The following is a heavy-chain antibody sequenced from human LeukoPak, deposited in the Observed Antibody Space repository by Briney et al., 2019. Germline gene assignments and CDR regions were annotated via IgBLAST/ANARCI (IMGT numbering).Heavy chain of an antibody. CDR1: GGSISSYY. J-gene: IGHJ5*02. CDR3: ARGYYDFWSGYSNWFDP. D-gene: IGHD3-3*01. V-gene: IGHV4-4*07. CDR2: IYTSGST. Sequence: SETLSLTCTVSGGSISSYYWSWIRQPAGKGLEWIGRIYTSGSTNYNPSLKSRVTMSVDTSKNQFSLKLSSVTAADTAVYYCARGYYDFWSGYSNWFDPWGQGTLVTVSS.